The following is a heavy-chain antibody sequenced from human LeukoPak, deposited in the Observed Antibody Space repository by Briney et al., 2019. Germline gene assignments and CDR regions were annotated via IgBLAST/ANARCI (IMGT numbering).Heavy chain of an antibody. Sequence: SGTLSLTCAVSGGSISNENWWGWVRQPPGKGLEWTGEIYHSGSTNYIPSLKSRVTISVDKSKNQFSLKLTSVTAADTAVYYCAGSPIGYGMDVWGQGTTVTVSS. CDR1: GGSISNENW. V-gene: IGHV4-4*02. CDR3: AGSPIGYGMDV. J-gene: IGHJ6*02. CDR2: IYHSGST.